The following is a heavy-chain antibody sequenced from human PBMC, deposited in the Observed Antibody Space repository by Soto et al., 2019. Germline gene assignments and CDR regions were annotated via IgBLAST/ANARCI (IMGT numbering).Heavy chain of an antibody. J-gene: IGHJ4*02. CDR1: GYTFTRYA. CDR2: INPGNGNT. V-gene: IGHV1-3*01. D-gene: IGHD6-19*01. CDR3: ARDGAVAGDSNFDY. Sequence: QVQLVQSGAEVKKPGASVKVSCKASGYTFTRYAMHWVRQAPGQRPEWIEWINPGNGNTKYSQKFRGRVTITTDTSASAAYMELSSLRSEDTAVYYCARDGAVAGDSNFDYWGQGTVVIVSS.